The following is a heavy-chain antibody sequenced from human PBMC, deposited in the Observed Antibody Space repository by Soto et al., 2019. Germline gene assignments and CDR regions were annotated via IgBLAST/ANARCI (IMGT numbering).Heavy chain of an antibody. CDR1: FCSISNNNDF. Sequence: SETLSLTCTVSFCSISNNNDFWCWVRQPPGKGLEWIGSAAYSGGTYKNPSLKSRVTVSVDTSKNQFSLKLTSVTAADTAVYYCAKVVVGATSHSDFDSWGQGTLVTVSS. J-gene: IGHJ4*02. CDR3: AKVVVGATSHSDFDS. CDR2: AAYSGGT. D-gene: IGHD2-15*01. V-gene: IGHV4-39*01.